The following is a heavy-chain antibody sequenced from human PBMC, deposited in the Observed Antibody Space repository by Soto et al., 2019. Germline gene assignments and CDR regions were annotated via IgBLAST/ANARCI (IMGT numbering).Heavy chain of an antibody. V-gene: IGHV1-69*01. CDR3: ARDEVGYCSSTSCRDGNYGMDV. CDR2: IIPIFSTA. CDR1: GGTFSSYA. J-gene: IGHJ6*02. Sequence: QVQLVQSGAEVKKPGSSVKVSCKASGGTFSSYAISWVRQAPGQGLEWMGGIIPIFSTANYAQKFQGRVTITADESTSTAYMELSSLRSEDTAVYYCARDEVGYCSSTSCRDGNYGMDVWGQGTTVTVSS. D-gene: IGHD2-2*01.